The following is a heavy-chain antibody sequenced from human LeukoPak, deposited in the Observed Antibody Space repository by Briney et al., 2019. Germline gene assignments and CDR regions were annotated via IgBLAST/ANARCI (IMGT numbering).Heavy chain of an antibody. D-gene: IGHD3-22*01. CDR3: ASRDYYDSSGYYDAFDI. V-gene: IGHV3-53*01. CDR1: GFTFSSYW. CDR2: IYSGGST. J-gene: IGHJ3*02. Sequence: GGSLRLSCAASGFTFSSYWMSWVRQAPGKGLEWVSVIYSGGSTYYADSVKGRLTISRDNSKNTLYLQMNSLRAEDTAVYYCASRDYYDSSGYYDAFDIWGQGTMVTVSS.